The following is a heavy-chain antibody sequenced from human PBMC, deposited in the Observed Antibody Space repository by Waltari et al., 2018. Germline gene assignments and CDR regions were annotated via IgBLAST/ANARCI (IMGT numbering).Heavy chain of an antibody. CDR1: GHTLSELS. Sequence: VQLVQSGAEVKNPGASLRVSCKVSGHTLSELSIHWVRQPPGKGLEWMGGCEGDDGERFDAKKSQGRRTRTEDTSTDTAYMELTSLTSEDTAVYYCAIGGGGSRLPRWGQGTLITVSS. D-gene: IGHD2-15*01. CDR2: CEGDDGER. CDR3: AIGGGGSRLPR. V-gene: IGHV1-24*01. J-gene: IGHJ4*02.